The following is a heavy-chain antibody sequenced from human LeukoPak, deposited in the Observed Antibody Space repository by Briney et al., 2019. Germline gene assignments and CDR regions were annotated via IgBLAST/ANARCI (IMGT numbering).Heavy chain of an antibody. Sequence: SETMSLTCAVSGSCIGSGYYWDWTRQPPGKGRDWIASLYHSGITYYNPSLKGRVTISLDMSKNQFSLRLRSVTAADTAMYYCARRRYDFWSGSPLDYWGRGTLVTASS. CDR2: LYHSGIT. CDR1: GSCIGSGYY. D-gene: IGHD3-3*01. CDR3: ARRRYDFWSGSPLDY. V-gene: IGHV4-38-2*01. J-gene: IGHJ4*02.